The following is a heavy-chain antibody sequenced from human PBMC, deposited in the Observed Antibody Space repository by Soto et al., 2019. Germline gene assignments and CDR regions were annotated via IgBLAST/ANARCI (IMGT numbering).Heavy chain of an antibody. CDR1: GYLFTNYG. J-gene: IGHJ5*02. CDR3: ARGPTRSYNYFDP. V-gene: IGHV1-18*01. Sequence: GASVKVSCKASGYLFTNYGITWVRRAPGQGLEWMGWISANSGITYNAERLQGRVTMTTDTSTSTAYLELRNLGSDDTAIYYCARGPTRSYNYFDPWGQGTLVTFSS. CDR2: ISANSGIT.